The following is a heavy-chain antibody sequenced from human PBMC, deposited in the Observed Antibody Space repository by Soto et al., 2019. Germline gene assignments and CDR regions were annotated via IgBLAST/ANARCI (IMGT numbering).Heavy chain of an antibody. CDR1: GYTFNSYY. V-gene: IGHV1-46*02. CDR3: AGREMATIKKPFDY. CDR2: DNPSGGFV. Sequence: ASVKVSCKTSGYTFNSYYMHWVRQAPGQGLEWMGIDNPSGGFVTHAPKFQDRVTITADESTSTAYMELSSLRSEDTAVYYCAGREMATIKKPFDYWGQGTLVTVSS. J-gene: IGHJ4*02. D-gene: IGHD5-12*01.